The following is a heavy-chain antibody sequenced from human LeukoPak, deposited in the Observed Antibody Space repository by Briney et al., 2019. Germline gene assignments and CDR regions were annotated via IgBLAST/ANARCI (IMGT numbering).Heavy chain of an antibody. CDR2: VSGSGGST. D-gene: IGHD3-9*01. J-gene: IGHJ5*02. CDR3: AKPPTLRYFDWFKN. CDR1: GITFSNYV. V-gene: IGHV3-23*01. Sequence: GGSLRLSCAASGITFSNYVMTWVRQAPGKGLEWVSAVSGSGGSTYYADSVKGRFTISRDNSKNTLYLQMNSLRAEDTAVYYCAKPPTLRYFDWFKNWGQGTLVTVSS.